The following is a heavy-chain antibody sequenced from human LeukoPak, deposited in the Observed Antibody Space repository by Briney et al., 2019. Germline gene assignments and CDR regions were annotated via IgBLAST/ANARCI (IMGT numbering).Heavy chain of an antibody. Sequence: SVKVSCKASGGTFSSYAISWVRQAPGQGLEWMGRIIPIFGTANYAQKFQGRVTVTTDESTSTAYMELSSLRSEDTAVYYCASGGNPYYFDYWGQGTLVTVSS. CDR2: IIPIFGTA. V-gene: IGHV1-69*05. D-gene: IGHD4-23*01. J-gene: IGHJ4*02. CDR1: GGTFSSYA. CDR3: ASGGNPYYFDY.